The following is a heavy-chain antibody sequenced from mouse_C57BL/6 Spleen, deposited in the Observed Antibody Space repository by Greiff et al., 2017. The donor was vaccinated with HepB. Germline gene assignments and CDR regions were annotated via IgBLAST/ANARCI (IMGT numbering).Heavy chain of an antibody. CDR2: INPSNGGT. Sequence: QVQLQQPGTELVKPGASVKLSCKASGYTFTSYWMHWVKQRPGQGLEWIGNINPSNGGTNYNEKFKSKATLTVDKSSSTAYMQLSSLTSEDSAVYYCARRDLLYYGSSYRAMDYWGQGTSVTVSS. CDR3: ARRDLLYYGSSYRAMDY. D-gene: IGHD1-1*01. J-gene: IGHJ4*01. V-gene: IGHV1-53*01. CDR1: GYTFTSYW.